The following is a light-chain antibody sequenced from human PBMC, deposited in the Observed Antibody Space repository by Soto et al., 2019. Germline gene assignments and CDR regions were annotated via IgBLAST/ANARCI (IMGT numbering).Light chain of an antibody. CDR3: AAWDDSPNGLLWV. CDR1: SSNIGSNT. CDR2: SNN. J-gene: IGLJ3*02. V-gene: IGLV1-44*01. Sequence: QSVLTQPPSASGTPGQRVTISCSGSSSNIGSNTVNWYQQLPGTAPKLLIYSNNQRPSGVPDRFSGSKSGTSASLAISGLQSEDEADYYCAAWDDSPNGLLWVFGGGTKLTVL.